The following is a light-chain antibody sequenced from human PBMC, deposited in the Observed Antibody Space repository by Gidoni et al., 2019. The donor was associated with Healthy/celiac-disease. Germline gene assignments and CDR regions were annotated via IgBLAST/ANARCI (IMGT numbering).Light chain of an antibody. CDR1: QSLLHSNGYNY. J-gene: IGKJ4*01. CDR3: MQALQTPLA. V-gene: IGKV2-28*01. Sequence: DIVRTKSPPSLPVTHGEQASIACRSSQSLLHSNGYNYLDWYLQKPGQSPQLLIYLGSNRASGVPDRFSGSGSGTDFTLKISRVEAEDVGVYYCMQALQTPLAFGGGTKVEIK. CDR2: LGS.